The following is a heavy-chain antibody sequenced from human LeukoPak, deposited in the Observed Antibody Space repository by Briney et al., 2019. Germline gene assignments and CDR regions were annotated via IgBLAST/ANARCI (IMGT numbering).Heavy chain of an antibody. J-gene: IGHJ5*02. D-gene: IGHD3-22*01. CDR3: ARDGLPAVDRWFDP. Sequence: PSETLSLTCTVSGGSMSSGSYYWSWIRQPAGKGLEWIGRIYTSGSTNYNPSLKSRVTISVDTSKNQFSLKLSSVTAADTAVYYCARDGLPAVDRWFDPWGQGTLVTVSS. CDR2: IYTSGST. V-gene: IGHV4-61*02. CDR1: GGSMSSGSYY.